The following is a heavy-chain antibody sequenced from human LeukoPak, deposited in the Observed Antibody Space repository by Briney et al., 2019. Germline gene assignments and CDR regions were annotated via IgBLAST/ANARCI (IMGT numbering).Heavy chain of an antibody. CDR2: INPNGDST. CDR1: GYTFTIYY. Sequence: GASVKVSFKASGYTFTIYYIHWVRQAPGQGLEWMGLINPNGDSTDYAQKFQGRVTMTRDTSTSTVYMELSSLRSEDAAVYYCARAAGDTYGYRYYFDSWGQGTLVTVSS. D-gene: IGHD5-18*01. V-gene: IGHV1-46*01. J-gene: IGHJ4*02. CDR3: ARAAGDTYGYRYYFDS.